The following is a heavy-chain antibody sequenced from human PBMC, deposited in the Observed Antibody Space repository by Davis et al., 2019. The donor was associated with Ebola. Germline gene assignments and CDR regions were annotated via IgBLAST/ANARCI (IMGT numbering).Heavy chain of an antibody. CDR1: GGTFSSYT. CDR2: IIPILGIA. Sequence: AASVKVSCKASGGTFSSYTISWVRQAPGQGLEWMGRIIPILGIANYAQKFQGRVTITADTSTSTAYMEVGILRSDDTAVYYCARAQFPTTSDHWGQGTLVTVSS. CDR3: ARAQFPTTSDH. V-gene: IGHV1-69*02. D-gene: IGHD1-1*01. J-gene: IGHJ4*02.